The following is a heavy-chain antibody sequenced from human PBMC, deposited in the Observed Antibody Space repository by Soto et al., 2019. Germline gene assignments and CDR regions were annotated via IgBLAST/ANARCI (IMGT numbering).Heavy chain of an antibody. CDR3: AIGGETVMVLGYYYGMDV. V-gene: IGHV3-30-3*01. CDR1: GFQFSRFA. CDR2: ISYDGNNK. J-gene: IGHJ6*01. D-gene: IGHD5-18*01. Sequence: QAQLVESGGGVVQPGRSLRLSCAASGFQFSRFAMHWVRQAPGKGLEWVAVISYDGNNKYYADSVKGRFTISRDNSKNTLYLQMSSLRDDDTAVYYCAIGGETVMVLGYYYGMDVW.